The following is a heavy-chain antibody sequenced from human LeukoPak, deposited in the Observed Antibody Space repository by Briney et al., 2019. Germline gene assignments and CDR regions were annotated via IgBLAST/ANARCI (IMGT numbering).Heavy chain of an antibody. D-gene: IGHD3-3*01. CDR3: ARDQGYYDFWSGYFFRCWFDP. J-gene: IGHJ5*02. Sequence: ASVKVSCKASGYTFTGYYMHWVRQAPGQGLEWMGRINPNSGGTNYAQKLQGRVTMTTDTSTSTAYMELRSLRSDDTAVYYCARDQGYYDFWSGYFFRCWFDPWGQGTLVTVSS. CDR1: GYTFTGYY. CDR2: INPNSGGT. V-gene: IGHV1-2*06.